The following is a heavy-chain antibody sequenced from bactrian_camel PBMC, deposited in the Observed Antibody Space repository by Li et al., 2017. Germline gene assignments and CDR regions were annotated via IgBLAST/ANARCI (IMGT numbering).Heavy chain of an antibody. CDR2: IVTGDGIT. D-gene: IGHD4*01. J-gene: IGHJ4*01. V-gene: IGHV3S63*01. CDR3: AATLGMVRGFHVCHDESDHVD. CDR1: GLTYDSYC. Sequence: VQLVESGGASVQAGGSLRLSCAASGLTYDSYCMAWFRQAPGKQRERVASIVTGDGITDYADSVNGRFTISQDKSSSTVYLQMNNLKIEDTGVYYCAATLGMVRGFHVCHDESDHVDWGQGTQVTVS.